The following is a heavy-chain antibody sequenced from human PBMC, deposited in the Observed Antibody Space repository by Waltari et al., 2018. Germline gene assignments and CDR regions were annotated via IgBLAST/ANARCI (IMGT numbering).Heavy chain of an antibody. Sequence: EVHLEESGGALVKPGGSLRLSCAASGFTFSYAWMSWVRQAPGKGLEWVGNVKSESDAGTTNYAAPVKGRFTISRDDSKNKLYVQMSSLKTEDTAVYYCTTGGWFNWDRYYFDYWGRGTLVTVSS. CDR3: TTGGWFNWDRYYFDY. J-gene: IGHJ4*02. V-gene: IGHV3-15*02. CDR2: VKSESDAGTT. D-gene: IGHD1-1*01. CDR1: GFTFSYAW.